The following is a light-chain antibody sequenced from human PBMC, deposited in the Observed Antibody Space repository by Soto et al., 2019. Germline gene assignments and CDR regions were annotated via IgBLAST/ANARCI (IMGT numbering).Light chain of an antibody. CDR2: EVN. CDR1: SSDVGGYNY. V-gene: IGLV2-14*01. CDR3: CSYTDTSARV. Sequence: QSALTQPASVSGSPGQSITISCSGTSSDVGGYNYVSWYQQHPGKAPKLLIYEVNNRPSGVSDRFSGSKSGNTASLTISGRQAEDEADYYCCSYTDTSARVFGGGTKVTVL. J-gene: IGLJ2*01.